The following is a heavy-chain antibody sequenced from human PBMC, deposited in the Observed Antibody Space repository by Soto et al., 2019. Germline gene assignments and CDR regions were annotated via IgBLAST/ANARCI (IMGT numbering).Heavy chain of an antibody. CDR3: ARHRRDYYYYYYMDV. J-gene: IGHJ6*03. CDR2: IYYSGST. CDR1: GGSISSSSYY. Sequence: PSETLSLTCTVSGGSISSSSYYWGWIRQPPGKGLEWIGSIYYSGSTYYNPSLKSRVTISVDTSKNQFSLKLSSVTAADTAVYYCARHRRDYYYYYYMDVWGKGTTVTSP. V-gene: IGHV4-39*01.